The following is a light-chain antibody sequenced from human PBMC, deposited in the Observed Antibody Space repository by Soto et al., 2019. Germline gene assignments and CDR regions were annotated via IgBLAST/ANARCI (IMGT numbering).Light chain of an antibody. CDR1: SSNIGSNT. Sequence: QSVLTQPPSASGTPGQRVTSSCSGSSSNIGSNTVNWYQQLPGTAPKLLIYSNNQRPSGVPDRFSGSKSGTSASLAISGLQSEDEADYYCAAWDDSLNDYVFGTGTKVPVL. J-gene: IGLJ1*01. V-gene: IGLV1-44*01. CDR3: AAWDDSLNDYV. CDR2: SNN.